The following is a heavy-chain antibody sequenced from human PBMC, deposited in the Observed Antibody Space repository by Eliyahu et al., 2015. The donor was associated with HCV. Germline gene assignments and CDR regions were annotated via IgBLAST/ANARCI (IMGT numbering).Heavy chain of an antibody. CDR1: GFSFXSYA. J-gene: IGHJ4*02. CDR3: AKDLSANGYYFDY. Sequence: EVXLLESGGGLVQPGGSLXLSCAASGFSFXSYAMSWVRQAPGKGLGWVSAISGSGGSTYYADSVKGRFTISRDNSKNTLYLQMNSLRAEDTAVYYCAKDLSANGYYFDYWGQGTLVTVSS. V-gene: IGHV3-23*01. D-gene: IGHD4/OR15-4a*01. CDR2: ISGSGGST.